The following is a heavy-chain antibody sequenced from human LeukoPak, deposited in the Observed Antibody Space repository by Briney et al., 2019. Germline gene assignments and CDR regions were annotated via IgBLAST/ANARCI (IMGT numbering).Heavy chain of an antibody. D-gene: IGHD3-22*01. J-gene: IGHJ4*02. V-gene: IGHV3-23*01. CDR2: ISGSGGST. CDR1: GFTFSSYA. Sequence: GGSLRLSCAASGFTFSSYAMSWVRQAPGKGLEWVSAISGSGGSTYYADSVKARFTISRDNSKNTLYLQMNSLRAEDTAVYYCAKVYDSSGYYSFFDYWGQGTLVTVSS. CDR3: AKVYDSSGYYSFFDY.